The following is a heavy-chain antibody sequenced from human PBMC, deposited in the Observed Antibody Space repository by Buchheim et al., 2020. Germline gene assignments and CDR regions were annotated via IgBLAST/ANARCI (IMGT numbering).Heavy chain of an antibody. V-gene: IGHV4-59*01. Sequence: QVQLQESGPGLVKPSEPLSLTCTVSGGSINGYYGSWIRQSPGKGLEYIGYIYYSGNTNYNPSLKTRVTMSLDMSKTQFSLRLNSVTAADEAIYYCARFGGGIWYFDHWGHG. CDR1: GGSINGYY. CDR2: IYYSGNT. J-gene: IGHJ4*01. CDR3: ARFGGGIWYFDH. D-gene: IGHD2-21*01.